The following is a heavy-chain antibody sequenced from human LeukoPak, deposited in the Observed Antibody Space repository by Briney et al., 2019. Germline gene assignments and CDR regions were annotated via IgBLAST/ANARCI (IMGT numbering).Heavy chain of an antibody. V-gene: IGHV1-8*01. CDR3: ARGLDDYGANY. Sequence: ASVKVSCKASGGTFSSHAIIWVRQAPGQGLEWMGWMNPNSGNTGYAQKFQGRVTITRNTSISTAYMELSSLRSEDTAVYYCARGLDDYGANYWGQGTLVTVSS. CDR2: MNPNSGNT. D-gene: IGHD4-17*01. CDR1: GGTFSSHA. J-gene: IGHJ4*02.